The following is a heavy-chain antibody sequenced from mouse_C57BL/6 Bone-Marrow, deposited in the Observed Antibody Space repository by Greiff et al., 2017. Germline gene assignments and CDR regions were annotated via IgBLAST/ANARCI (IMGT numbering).Heavy chain of an antibody. J-gene: IGHJ3*01. Sequence: EVKLVESGGDLVKPGGSLKLSCAASGFTFSSYGMSWVRQTPDKRLEWVATISSGGSYTSYPDSVKGRFTISRDNAKNTLYLQMSSLKSEDTAMYYCARRRGFAYWGQGTLVTVSA. CDR1: GFTFSSYG. CDR2: ISSGGSYT. CDR3: ARRRGFAY. V-gene: IGHV5-6*02.